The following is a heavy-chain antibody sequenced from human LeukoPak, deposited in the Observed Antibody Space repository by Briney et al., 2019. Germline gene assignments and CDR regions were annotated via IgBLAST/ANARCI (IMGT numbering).Heavy chain of an antibody. CDR3: ARRVGFYFDY. CDR1: GGSISYYY. Sequence: SETLSLTCTVSGGSISYYYWSWIRQPPGKGLEWIGYIYYSGSTNYNPSLKSRVTISVDTSKNQFSLKLSSVTAADTAVYYCARRVGFYFDYWGQGTLVTVSS. V-gene: IGHV4-59*08. CDR2: IYYSGST. J-gene: IGHJ4*02. D-gene: IGHD2-15*01.